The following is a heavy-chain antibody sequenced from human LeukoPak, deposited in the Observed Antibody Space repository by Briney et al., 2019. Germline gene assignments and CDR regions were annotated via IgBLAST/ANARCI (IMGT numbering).Heavy chain of an antibody. CDR1: GYTFTSYG. CDR2: ISAYNGNT. CDR3: ARAGSSTWALVDY. D-gene: IGHD6-13*01. V-gene: IGHV1-18*01. J-gene: IGHJ4*02. Sequence: ASVKVSCKASGYTFTSYGISWVRQAPGQGLEWMGWISAYNGNTNYAQKFQGRVTMTRDTSISTAYMELSRLRSDDTAVYYCARAGSSTWALVDYWGQGTLVTVSS.